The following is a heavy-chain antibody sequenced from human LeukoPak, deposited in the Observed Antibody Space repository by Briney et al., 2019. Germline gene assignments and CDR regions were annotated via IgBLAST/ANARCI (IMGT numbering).Heavy chain of an antibody. V-gene: IGHV4-34*01. CDR3: ARIKYYYDSSGYYFDY. J-gene: IGHJ4*02. Sequence: SETLSLTCAVYGGSFSGYYWSWIRQPPGKGLEWIGEINHSGSTNYNPSLKSRVTISVDTSKNQFSLKLSSVTAADTAVYYCARIKYYYDSSGYYFDYWGQGTLVTVSS. CDR1: GGSFSGYY. CDR2: INHSGST. D-gene: IGHD3-22*01.